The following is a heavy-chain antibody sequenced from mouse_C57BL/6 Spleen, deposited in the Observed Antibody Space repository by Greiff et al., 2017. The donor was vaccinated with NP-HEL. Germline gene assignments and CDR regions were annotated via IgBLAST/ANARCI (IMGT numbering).Heavy chain of an antibody. CDR2: IDPETGGT. Sequence: VKLVESGAELVRPGASVTLSCKASGYTFTDYEMHWVKQTPVHGLEWIGAIDPETGGTAYNQKFKGKAILTVDKSSSPAYLELRSLASEDSDDYYCTSEGNDYDIGNYWGQGTTLTVSS. J-gene: IGHJ2*01. CDR1: GYTFTDYE. V-gene: IGHV1-15*01. CDR3: TSEGNDYDIGNY. D-gene: IGHD2-4*01.